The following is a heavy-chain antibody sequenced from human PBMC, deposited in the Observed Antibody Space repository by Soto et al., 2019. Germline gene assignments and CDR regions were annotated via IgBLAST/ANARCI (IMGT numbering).Heavy chain of an antibody. J-gene: IGHJ1*01. V-gene: IGHV4-39*01. Sequence: QLQLQESGPGLVKPSETLSLTCTVSGGSISSSNYHWGWIRQPPGKGLEWIGSMYYSGSTYYNPSLKGRCNICVDTSKNMFSLKRTSVTAADTGVYHCARHVVASPPRSWGQGTLVTVSS. CDR1: GGSISSSNYH. CDR2: MYYSGST. CDR3: ARHVVASPPRS.